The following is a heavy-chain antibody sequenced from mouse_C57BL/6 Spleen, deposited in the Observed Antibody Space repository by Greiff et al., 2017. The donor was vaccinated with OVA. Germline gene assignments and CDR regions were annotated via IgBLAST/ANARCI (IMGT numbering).Heavy chain of an antibody. Sequence: EVMLVESGGGLVKPGGSLKLSCAASGFTFSSYAMSWVRQTPEKRLEWVATISDGGSYTYYPDNVKGRFTISRDNAKNNLYLQMSHLKSEDTAMYYCARESRDGYYDYFDYWGQGTTLTVSS. CDR3: ARESRDGYYDYFDY. J-gene: IGHJ2*01. CDR2: ISDGGSYT. CDR1: GFTFSSYA. V-gene: IGHV5-4*01. D-gene: IGHD2-3*01.